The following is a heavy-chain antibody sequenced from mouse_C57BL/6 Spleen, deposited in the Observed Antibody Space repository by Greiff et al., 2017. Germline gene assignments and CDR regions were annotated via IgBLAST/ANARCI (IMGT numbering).Heavy chain of an antibody. J-gene: IGHJ4*01. V-gene: IGHV2-2*01. Sequence: VQLQQSGPGLVQPSQSLSITCTVSGFSLTSYGVHWVRQSPGKGLEWLGVIWSGGSTDYNAAFISRLSISKDNSKSQVFFKMRRLQADDTAIYYGTMDYYGSSYDAMDYWGQGTSVTVSS. CDR3: TMDYYGSSYDAMDY. CDR1: GFSLTSYG. CDR2: IWSGGST. D-gene: IGHD1-1*01.